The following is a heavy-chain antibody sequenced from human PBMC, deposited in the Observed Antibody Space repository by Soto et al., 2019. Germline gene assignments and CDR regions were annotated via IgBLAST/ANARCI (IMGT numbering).Heavy chain of an antibody. CDR1: GYIFNNYW. D-gene: IGHD3-10*01. J-gene: IGHJ4*02. Sequence: LGESLVISYKGSGYIFNNYWIGWVRQMPGKVLEWMGIIYPGDSDTRYSPSFQGQVTISADKSISTAYLQWSSLKASDTAMYYCARHSRDQAFDYWGQGTLVTVFS. CDR2: IYPGDSDT. CDR3: ARHSRDQAFDY. V-gene: IGHV5-51*01.